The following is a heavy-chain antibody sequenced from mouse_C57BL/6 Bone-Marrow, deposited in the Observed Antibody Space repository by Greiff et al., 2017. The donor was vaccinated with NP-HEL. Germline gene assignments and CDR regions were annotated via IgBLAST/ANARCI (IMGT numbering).Heavy chain of an antibody. CDR3: ARVRDYDGTFAY. V-gene: IGHV5-6*01. Sequence: EVKVVESGGDLVKPGGSLKLSCAASGFTFSSYGMSWVRQTPDKRLEWVATISSGGSYTYYPDSVKGRFTISRDNAKNTLYLQMSRLKSEDTAMYYCARVRDYDGTFAYWGQGTLVTVSA. CDR1: GFTFSSYG. J-gene: IGHJ3*01. CDR2: ISSGGSYT. D-gene: IGHD1-1*01.